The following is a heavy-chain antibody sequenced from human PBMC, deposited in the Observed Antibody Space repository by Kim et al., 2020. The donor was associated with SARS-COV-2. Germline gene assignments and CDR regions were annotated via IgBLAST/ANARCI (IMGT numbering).Heavy chain of an antibody. CDR3: AHSSPQGEGAFDI. Sequence: SGPTLVNPTQTLTLTCTFSGFSLRGSSVGVGWIRQPPGKALEWLGLIYWDDDKRYSTSLRSRLTITKDSSKNQVILTLANLDPEDTATYWCAHSSPQGEGAFDIWGQGTFVTVSS. V-gene: IGHV2-5*02. D-gene: IGHD2-21*01. J-gene: IGHJ3*02. CDR1: GFSLRGSSVG. CDR2: IYWDDDK.